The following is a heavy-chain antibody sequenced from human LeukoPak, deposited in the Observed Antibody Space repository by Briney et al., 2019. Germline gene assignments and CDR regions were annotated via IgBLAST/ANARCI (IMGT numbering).Heavy chain of an antibody. CDR2: INTNSGNP. D-gene: IGHD2-8*01. CDR1: GNTFINYA. J-gene: IGHJ4*02. V-gene: IGHV7-4-1*02. CDR3: ASFFCINGVCYYLDY. Sequence: ASVKVSCKASGNTFINYALNWVRQAPGQGLEWMGWINTNSGNPTYAQGFTGRFVFSLDTSVSTAYLQISSLEAEDTAVYYCASFFCINGVCYYLDYWGQGTLVTVSS.